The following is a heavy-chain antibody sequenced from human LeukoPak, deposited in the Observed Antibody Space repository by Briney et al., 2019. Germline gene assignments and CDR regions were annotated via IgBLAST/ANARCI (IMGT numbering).Heavy chain of an antibody. CDR2: IKQDGSEK. D-gene: IGHD3-22*01. Sequence: PGGSLRLSCAVSGFTFSSYWMSWVRQAPGKGLEWVANIKQDGSEKYYVDSVKGRFTISRDNVKNSLYLQMNSLRAEDTAVYYCARESYDSTPDYWGQGTLVTVSS. V-gene: IGHV3-7*01. CDR3: ARESYDSTPDY. J-gene: IGHJ4*02. CDR1: GFTFSSYW.